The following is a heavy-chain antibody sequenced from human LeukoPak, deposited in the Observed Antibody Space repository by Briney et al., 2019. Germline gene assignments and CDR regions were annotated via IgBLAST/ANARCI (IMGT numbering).Heavy chain of an antibody. CDR3: ARDGIAVAGKSFDY. Sequence: ASVKVSCKASGYTFSSYGTSWVRQAPGQGLEWMGWISGYNGNTNYAQKFQGRVTMTTDTSTTTTYMELRSLRSDDTAFYYCARDGIAVAGKSFDYWAREPWSPSPQ. CDR1: GYTFSSYG. V-gene: IGHV1-18*01. J-gene: IGHJ4*02. CDR2: ISGYNGNT. D-gene: IGHD6-19*01.